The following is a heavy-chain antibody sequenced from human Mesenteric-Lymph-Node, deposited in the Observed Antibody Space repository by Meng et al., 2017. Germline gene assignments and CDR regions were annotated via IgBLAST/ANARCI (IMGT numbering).Heavy chain of an antibody. V-gene: IGHV1-69*06. J-gene: IGHJ6*02. D-gene: IGHD2-21*02. Sequence: SVKVSCKASAGTFISYAISWGRQPAGQGLEWMGGIIPIFGTANYAQKFQGRVTITADKSTSTAYMELSSLRSEDTDVYYCARGLEIVVVTAATNYYYGMDVWGQGTTVTVSS. CDR3: ARGLEIVVVTAATNYYYGMDV. CDR1: AGTFISYA. CDR2: IIPIFGTA.